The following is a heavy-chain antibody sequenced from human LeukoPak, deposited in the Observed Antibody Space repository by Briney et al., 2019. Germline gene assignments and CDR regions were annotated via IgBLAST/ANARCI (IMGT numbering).Heavy chain of an antibody. J-gene: IGHJ6*02. CDR1: GYTFTGYY. Sequence: ASVKVSCKASGYTFTGYYMHWVRQAPGQGLEWMGRINPNSGGTNYAQKFQGRVTMTRDTSISTAYMELSRLRSDDTAVYYCARFSIFDYYYGMDVWGQGTTVTVSS. CDR2: INPNSGGT. D-gene: IGHD3-3*01. CDR3: ARFSIFDYYYGMDV. V-gene: IGHV1-2*06.